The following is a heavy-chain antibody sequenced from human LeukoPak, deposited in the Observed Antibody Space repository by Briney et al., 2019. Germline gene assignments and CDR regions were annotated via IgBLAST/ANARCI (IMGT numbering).Heavy chain of an antibody. D-gene: IGHD3-10*01. V-gene: IGHV3-21*01. CDR3: ARVSFGAFDY. Sequence: GGSLRLSCAASGFTFSSYSMNWVRQAPGKGLEWVSSISSSSSYIYYADSVKGRFTISRDNAKNSLYLQMNSLRAEDAAVYYCARVSFGAFDYWGQGTLVTVSS. J-gene: IGHJ4*02. CDR2: ISSSSSYI. CDR1: GFTFSSYS.